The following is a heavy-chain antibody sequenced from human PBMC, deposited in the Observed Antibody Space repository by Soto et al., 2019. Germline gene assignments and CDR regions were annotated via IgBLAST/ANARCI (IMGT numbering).Heavy chain of an antibody. CDR2: IYYSGST. Sequence: SETLSLTCTVSGGSVSSGSYYWSWIRQPPGKGLEWIGYIYYSGSTNYNPSLKSRVTISVDTSKNQFSLKLSSVTAADTAVYYCARGVRIAAAAAFDIWGQGTMVTVSS. CDR3: ARGVRIAAAAAFDI. CDR1: GGSVSSGSYY. D-gene: IGHD6-13*01. J-gene: IGHJ3*02. V-gene: IGHV4-61*01.